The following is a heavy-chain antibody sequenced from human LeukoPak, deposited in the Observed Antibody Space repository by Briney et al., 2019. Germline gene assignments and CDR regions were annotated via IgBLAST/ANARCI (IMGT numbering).Heavy chain of an antibody. J-gene: IGHJ6*02. CDR3: ARWPRYCSGGSCYYRYYYGMDV. CDR1: GGSISSYY. V-gene: IGHV4-59*01. Sequence: NSSETLSLTCTVSGGSISSYYWSWLRQPPGKGLEWIGYNYYSGSTNYNPSLKSRVTISVDTSKNQFSLKLSSVTAADTAVYYCARWPRYCSGGSCYYRYYYGMDVWGQGTTVTVSS. CDR2: NYYSGST. D-gene: IGHD2-15*01.